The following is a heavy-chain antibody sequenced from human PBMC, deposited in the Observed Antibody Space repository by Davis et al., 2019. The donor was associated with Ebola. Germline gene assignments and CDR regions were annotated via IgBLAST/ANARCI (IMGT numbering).Heavy chain of an antibody. D-gene: IGHD3-10*01. CDR2: IYPGDSDT. V-gene: IGHV5-51*01. J-gene: IGHJ4*02. Sequence: PGGSLRLSCKGSGYSFTSYWIGWVRQMPGKGLEWMGIIYPGDSDTRYSPSFQGQVTISADKSISTAYLQWSSLKASDTAMYYCARSIQTMAYFDYWGQGTLVTVSS. CDR3: ARSIQTMAYFDY. CDR1: GYSFTSYW.